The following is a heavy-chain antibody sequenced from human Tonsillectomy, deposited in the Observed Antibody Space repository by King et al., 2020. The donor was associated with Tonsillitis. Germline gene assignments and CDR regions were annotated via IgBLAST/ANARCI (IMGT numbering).Heavy chain of an antibody. D-gene: IGHD4-17*01. V-gene: IGHV3-21*01. CDR3: ARDALYGDYESYYFDY. CDR2: IGSSSSYT. J-gene: IGHJ4*02. CDR1: GFTFSSYS. Sequence: DVQLVESGGGLVKPGGSLRLSCAASGFTFSSYSINWVRQAPGKGLEWVSSIGSSSSYTYYADSVKGRFTISRDNAKNSLYLQMKSLRAEDTAVYYCARDALYGDYESYYFDYWGQGTLVTVSS.